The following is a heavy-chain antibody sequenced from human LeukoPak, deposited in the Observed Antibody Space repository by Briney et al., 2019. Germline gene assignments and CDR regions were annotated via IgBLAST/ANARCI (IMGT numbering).Heavy chain of an antibody. J-gene: IGHJ4*02. CDR2: IYHTGGT. CDR3: ARGTVTTGYFDY. V-gene: IGHV4-30-2*01. CDR1: GGSISSGDYS. D-gene: IGHD4-11*01. Sequence: SQTLSLTCAVSGGSISSGDYSWSWVRQPPGKGLEWIGYIYHTGGTFYNPSLKSRVTMSADRSKNQFSLKLSSVTAADTAVYYCARGTVTTGYFDYWGQGNLVTVSS.